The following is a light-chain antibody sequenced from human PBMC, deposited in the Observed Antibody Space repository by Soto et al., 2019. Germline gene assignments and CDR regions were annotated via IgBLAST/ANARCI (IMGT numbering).Light chain of an antibody. CDR3: QQYGTSPSWT. CDR1: QSVSSNT. Sequence: ETVLTQSPGTLSLSTGERATLSCRASQSVSSNTLAWYQQKPGQAPRLLMYGASTRATGIPDRFSGSGSGTDFTLTVSRLEPDDFAVYYCQQYGTSPSWTFGQGTKVDIK. CDR2: GAS. J-gene: IGKJ1*01. V-gene: IGKV3-20*01.